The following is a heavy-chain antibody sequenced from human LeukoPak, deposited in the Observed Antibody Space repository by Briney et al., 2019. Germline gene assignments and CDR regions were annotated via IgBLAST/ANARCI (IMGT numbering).Heavy chain of an antibody. CDR3: ARRDSGTTIGDY. CDR1: GYTFTNYG. V-gene: IGHV1-18*01. D-gene: IGHD1-26*01. J-gene: IGHJ4*02. Sequence: ASVKVSCKASGYTFTNYGVTWVRQAPGQGLEWMGWISAHNGKTNYAQNLQGRVTMTTDTSTSTAYMELRTLISDDTAVYYCARRDSGTTIGDYRGQGTLVTVSS. CDR2: ISAHNGKT.